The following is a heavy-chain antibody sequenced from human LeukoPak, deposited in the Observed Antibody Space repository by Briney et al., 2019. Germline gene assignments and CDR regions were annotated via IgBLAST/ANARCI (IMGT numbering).Heavy chain of an antibody. CDR2: IYYSGST. D-gene: IGHD3-22*01. V-gene: IGHV4-59*01. CDR3: ARDRVDYYDSSGYYWDYYMDV. J-gene: IGHJ6*03. Sequence: SETLSLTCTVSGGSISSYYWSWIRQPPGKGLEWIGYIYYSGSTNYNPSLKSRVTMSVDTSKNQFSLKLSSVTAADTAVYYCARDRVDYYDSSGYYWDYYMDVWGKGTTVTVSS. CDR1: GGSISSYY.